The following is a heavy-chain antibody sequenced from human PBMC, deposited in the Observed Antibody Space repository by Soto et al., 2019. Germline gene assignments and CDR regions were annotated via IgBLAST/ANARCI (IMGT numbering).Heavy chain of an antibody. CDR1: GFTFGTYA. CDR3: AKDRDIAYHLEGGFYYSGMDG. J-gene: IGHJ6*01. V-gene: IGHV3-23*01. D-gene: IGHD5-12*01. CDR2: ITDVGDPT. Sequence: GESLKISCAASGFTFGTYAMNWVRQAPGKGLEWVSTITDVGDPTYYADSVKGRFTISRDNSKNTLLLQMNSLRAEDTARYYCAKDRDIAYHLEGGFYYSGMDGWGQGTTGTVSS.